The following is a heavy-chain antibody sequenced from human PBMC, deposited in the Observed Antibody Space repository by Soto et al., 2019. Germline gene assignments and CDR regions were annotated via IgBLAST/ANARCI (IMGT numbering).Heavy chain of an antibody. J-gene: IGHJ5*02. CDR1: GGSISSYY. D-gene: IGHD6-19*01. CDR2: IYYSGST. CDR3: GRQDSGGWYNWFDP. V-gene: IGHV4-59*08. Sequence: QVQLQESGPGLVKPSETLSLTCTVSGGSISSYYWSWIRQPPGKGLEWIGYIYYSGSTNYNPSLKSRVTISVDTAKNQLSLELSSVTAADTAVYYCGRQDSGGWYNWFDPWGPGIVGSVSS.